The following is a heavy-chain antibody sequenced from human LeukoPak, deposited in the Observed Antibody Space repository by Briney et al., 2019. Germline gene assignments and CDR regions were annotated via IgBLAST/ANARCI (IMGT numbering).Heavy chain of an antibody. J-gene: IGHJ5*02. Sequence: GSSVKVSCKASGGAFSSYAISWVRQAPGQGLERMGGIIPIFGTANYAQKFQGRVTITTDESTSTAYMELSSLRSEDTAVYYCARETPGSWPSPPWFDPWGQGTLVTVSS. CDR2: IIPIFGTA. V-gene: IGHV1-69*05. D-gene: IGHD6-13*01. CDR1: GGAFSSYA. CDR3: ARETPGSWPSPPWFDP.